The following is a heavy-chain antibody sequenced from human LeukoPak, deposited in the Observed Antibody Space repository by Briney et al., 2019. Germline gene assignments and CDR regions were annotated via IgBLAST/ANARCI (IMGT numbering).Heavy chain of an antibody. CDR2: IIPVFGTA. Sequence: SVKVSCKASGGAFSTYAISWVRQAPGQGLEWTGGIIPVFGTANYAQKFRGRVTITADESTRTIYMELSSLRSADTAVYYCGVRGSGSFNAWGQGTLVTVSS. CDR1: GGAFSTYA. V-gene: IGHV1-69*01. D-gene: IGHD3-10*01. CDR3: GVRGSGSFNA. J-gene: IGHJ5*02.